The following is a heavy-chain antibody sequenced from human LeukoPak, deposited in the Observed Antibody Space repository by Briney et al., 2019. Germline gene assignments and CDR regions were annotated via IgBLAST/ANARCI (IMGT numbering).Heavy chain of an antibody. D-gene: IGHD3-9*01. V-gene: IGHV3-53*01. CDR2: IYSGGST. CDR1: GFTVSSNY. CDR3: ARGDNKGQPRVYFDWLLYVRFDY. J-gene: IGHJ4*02. Sequence: GGSLRLSCAASGFTVSSNYMSWVRQAPGKGLECVSVIYSGGSTHYTASVKGRLTISRDNSKNTLNLQMNNLRAEDTAVYYCARGDNKGQPRVYFDWLLYVRFDYWGQGTLVTVSS.